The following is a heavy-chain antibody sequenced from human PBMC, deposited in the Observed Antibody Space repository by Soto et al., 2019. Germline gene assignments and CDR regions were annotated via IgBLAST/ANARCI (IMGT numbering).Heavy chain of an antibody. J-gene: IGHJ5*02. CDR1: GSSISSSSYY. Sequence: TLSLACTVSGSSISSSSYYCGWIRQPPGKGLEWIGSIYYSGSTYYNPSLKSRVTISVDTSKNQFSLKLSSVTAADTAVYYCAKGDIVVVPAAITSSGFDPWGKGTLVTVSS. V-gene: IGHV4-39*01. D-gene: IGHD2-2*02. CDR2: IYYSGST. CDR3: AKGDIVVVPAAITSSGFDP.